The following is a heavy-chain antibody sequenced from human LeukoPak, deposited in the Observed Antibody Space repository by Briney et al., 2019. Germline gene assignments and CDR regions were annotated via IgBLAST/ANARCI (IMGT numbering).Heavy chain of an antibody. CDR2: ISSSGSTI. D-gene: IGHD6-19*01. V-gene: IGHV3-11*01. J-gene: IGHJ4*02. Sequence: GGSLRLSCAASGFTFSDYYMGWIRQAPGKGLEWVSYISSSGSTICYADSVKVRFTISRDNAKNSLYLQMNSLRAEDTAVYDCARAGRNSSGWYRDSFDYWGQGTLVTGSS. CDR1: GFTFSDYY. CDR3: ARAGRNSSGWYRDSFDY.